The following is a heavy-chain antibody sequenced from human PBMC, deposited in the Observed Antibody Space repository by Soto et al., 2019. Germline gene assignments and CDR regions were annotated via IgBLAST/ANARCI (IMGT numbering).Heavy chain of an antibody. CDR1: DFSFTSHG. Sequence: GASVKVSCKAYDFSFTSHGISRVRQAPGQGLEWMGWISLYNGNTNYAQQFQGRVTMTTDTSTSTAYMELRGLRSDDTAMYFCAIYHLELFRFDYWGQGTLVTVSS. CDR2: ISLYNGNT. V-gene: IGHV1-18*04. CDR3: AIYHLELFRFDY. J-gene: IGHJ4*02. D-gene: IGHD2-2*01.